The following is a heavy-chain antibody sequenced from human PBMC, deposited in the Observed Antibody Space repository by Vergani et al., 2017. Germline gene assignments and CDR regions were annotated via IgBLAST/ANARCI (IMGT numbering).Heavy chain of an antibody. V-gene: IGHV4-39*01. Sequence: QLQLQESGPGLVKPSETLSLTCTVSGGSISSSSYYWGWIRQPPGKGLEWIGSIYHSGSTYYNPSLKSRVTISVDTSKNQFSLKLSSVTAADTAVYYCARRVSITNWFDPWGQGTLVTVSS. CDR2: IYHSGST. J-gene: IGHJ5*02. CDR1: GGSISSSSYY. CDR3: ARRVSITNWFDP. D-gene: IGHD5-12*01.